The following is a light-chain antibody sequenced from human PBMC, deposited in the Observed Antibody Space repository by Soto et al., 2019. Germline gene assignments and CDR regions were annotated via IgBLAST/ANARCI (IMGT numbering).Light chain of an antibody. CDR1: QSVTT. J-gene: IGKJ1*01. CDR2: SAS. V-gene: IGKV3-20*01. CDR3: HHFGSLPET. Sequence: EIALTQSPGTLSLSPGERAALSCRASQSVTTNVLRRGQAPRLLFYSASSRATGIPDRFSGSGSGTDFTLTISRLEPEDFAVYYCHHFGSLPETFGQGTNVE.